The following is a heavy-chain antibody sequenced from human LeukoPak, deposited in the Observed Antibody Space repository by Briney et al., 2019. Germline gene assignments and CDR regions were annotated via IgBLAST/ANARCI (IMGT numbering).Heavy chain of an antibody. CDR3: ARVFFGVIEGYYGMDV. Sequence: GASVKVSCKASGYTFTSYAMHWVRQAPGQRLEWMGWINAGNGNTKYSQKFQGRVTITRVTSASTAYMELSSLRSEDTAVYYCARVFFGVIEGYYGMDVWGQGTTVTVSS. D-gene: IGHD3-3*01. CDR2: INAGNGNT. V-gene: IGHV1-3*01. J-gene: IGHJ6*02. CDR1: GYTFTSYA.